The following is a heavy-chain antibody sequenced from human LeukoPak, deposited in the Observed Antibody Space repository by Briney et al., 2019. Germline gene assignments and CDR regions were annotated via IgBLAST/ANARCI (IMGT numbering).Heavy chain of an antibody. CDR3: ATLRGASTAVFDS. CDR1: GGSVSCGY. CDR2: IHYSGAT. Sequence: SETLSLACSVSGGSVSCGYWSWIRQPPGKRLKWIGYIHYSGATNYNPSLKSRVTISVDTSKNQFSLKLSSVTAADTALYYCATLRGASTAVFDSWGQGTLVTVSS. J-gene: IGHJ4*02. V-gene: IGHV4-59*08. D-gene: IGHD2-21*02.